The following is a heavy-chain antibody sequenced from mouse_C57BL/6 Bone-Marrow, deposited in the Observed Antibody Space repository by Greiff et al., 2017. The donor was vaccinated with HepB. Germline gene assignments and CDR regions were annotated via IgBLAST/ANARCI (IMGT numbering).Heavy chain of an antibody. V-gene: IGHV8-5*01. J-gene: IGHJ3*01. Sequence: QVTLKVSGPGILQPSQTLSLTCSFSGFSLSTSNMGIGWIRQPSGKGLEWLAHIWWNDDKYYNPSLKSRLTISKDTSNNQVFLKIANVDTADTATYYCARFYYRGFAYWGQGTLVTVSA. CDR3: ARFYYRGFAY. D-gene: IGHD2-1*01. CDR2: IWWNDDK. CDR1: GFSLSTSNMG.